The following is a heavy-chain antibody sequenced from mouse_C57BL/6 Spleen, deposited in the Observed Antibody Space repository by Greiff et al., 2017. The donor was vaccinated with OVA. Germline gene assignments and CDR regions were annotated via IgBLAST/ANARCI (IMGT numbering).Heavy chain of an antibody. Sequence: QVQLQQPGAELVKPGASVKLSCKASGYTFTSYWMQWVKQRPGQGLEWIGEIDPSGSYTNYNQKFKGKATLTVDTSSSTAYLTLSSLTSEDSAVYDCARDTSSSYCYFDVWGTGTTVTVSS. D-gene: IGHD1-1*01. J-gene: IGHJ1*03. CDR2: IDPSGSYT. V-gene: IGHV1-50*01. CDR3: ARDTSSSYCYFDV. CDR1: GYTFTSYW.